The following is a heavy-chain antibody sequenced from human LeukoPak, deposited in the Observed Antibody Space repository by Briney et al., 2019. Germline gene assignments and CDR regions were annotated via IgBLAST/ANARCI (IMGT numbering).Heavy chain of an antibody. Sequence: SETLSLTCTVSGGSISSYYWSWIRQPPGKGLEWIGYIYYSGSTSYNPSLKSRVTISVDTSKNQFSLKLSSVTAADTAVYYCARERSGSWNAFDIWGQGTMVTVSS. CDR2: IYYSGST. D-gene: IGHD6-13*01. CDR1: GGSISSYY. CDR3: ARERSGSWNAFDI. J-gene: IGHJ3*02. V-gene: IGHV4-59*01.